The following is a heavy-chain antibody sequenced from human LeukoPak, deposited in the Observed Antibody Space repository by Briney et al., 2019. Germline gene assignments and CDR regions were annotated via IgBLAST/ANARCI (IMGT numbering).Heavy chain of an antibody. V-gene: IGHV1-2*02. CDR1: GYTFTGHF. D-gene: IGHD3-3*01. Sequence: ASVKVSFKASGYTFTGHFMNWVRQAPEQGLEWMGWINPKSGATAYAQKFQGRVTMIRDTAINTAYLVLRSLTSDDAAVVYCARVREWEEISGAIPDYFDYWGQGTLITVSS. J-gene: IGHJ4*02. CDR3: ARVREWEEISGAIPDYFDY. CDR2: INPKSGAT.